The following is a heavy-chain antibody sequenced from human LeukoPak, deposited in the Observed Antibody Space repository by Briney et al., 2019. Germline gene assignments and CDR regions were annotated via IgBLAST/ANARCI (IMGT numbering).Heavy chain of an antibody. V-gene: IGHV3-23*01. CDR3: AKASAFDSSGYYFYYSDY. Sequence: GGSLRLSCAASGYTFSNYAMTWVRQAPGKGLEWVSGTSGSGGRTYYADSVKGRFTISRDNSKNTLYLQMNSLRAEDTAVYYCAKASAFDSSGYYFYYSDYWGQGTLVTVSS. J-gene: IGHJ4*02. CDR2: TSGSGGRT. CDR1: GYTFSNYA. D-gene: IGHD3-22*01.